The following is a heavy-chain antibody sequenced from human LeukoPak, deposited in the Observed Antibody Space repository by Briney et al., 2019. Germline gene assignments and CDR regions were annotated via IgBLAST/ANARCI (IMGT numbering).Heavy chain of an antibody. CDR3: ARDFRSGWYHHGEYFQH. V-gene: IGHV3-30*04. J-gene: IGHJ1*01. CDR2: ISYEGSNK. Sequence: GGSLRLSCAASGFTFSSYAMHWVGQAPGKGLEWVAVISYEGSNKYYADSVKGRFTISRDNSKNTLYLQMNSLRAEDTAVYYCARDFRSGWYHHGEYFQHWGQGTLVTVSS. CDR1: GFTFSSYA. D-gene: IGHD6-19*01.